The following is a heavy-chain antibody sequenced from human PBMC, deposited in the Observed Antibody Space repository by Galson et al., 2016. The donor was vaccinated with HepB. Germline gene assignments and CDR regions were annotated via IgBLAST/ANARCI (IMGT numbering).Heavy chain of an antibody. D-gene: IGHD7-27*01. CDR3: VRDLGLDAFEI. Sequence: SLRLSCAASGGSFSSYAMHWVRQAPGKGLEWVANVWYDGSKKYYGDSVKGRFTISRDNSKNTLSLQLNSLRSEDTAVHYCVRDLGLDAFEIWGQGTMVTVSS. CDR1: GGSFSSYA. J-gene: IGHJ3*02. CDR2: VWYDGSKK. V-gene: IGHV3-33*01.